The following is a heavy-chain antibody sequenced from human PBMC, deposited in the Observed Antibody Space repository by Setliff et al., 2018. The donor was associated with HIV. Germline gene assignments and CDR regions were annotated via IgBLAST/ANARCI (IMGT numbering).Heavy chain of an antibody. Sequence: GASVKVSCKASGYTFTSYGISWVRQAPGQGLEWMGWISAYNGNTNYAQKLQGRVTMTTDTSTSTAYMELRSLRSDDTAVYYCAREGPKGYCSGGSCYIYWGQGTLVTVSS. CDR1: GYTFTSYG. CDR2: ISAYNGNT. CDR3: AREGPKGYCSGGSCYIY. V-gene: IGHV1-18*01. D-gene: IGHD2-15*01. J-gene: IGHJ4*02.